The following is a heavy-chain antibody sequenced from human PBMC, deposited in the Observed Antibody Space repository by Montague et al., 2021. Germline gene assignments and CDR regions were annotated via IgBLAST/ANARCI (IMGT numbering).Heavy chain of an antibody. D-gene: IGHD6-13*01. CDR2: INEDGSEK. J-gene: IGHJ5*01. V-gene: IGHV3-7*01. CDR1: GITFDYYW. Sequence: SLRLSCAASGITFDYYWMSWVRQAPGKGLEWVANINEDGSEKNYVDSVRGRFSISRDNTKNSLYLQVNSLRVEGTAVYYCARDRAAAGSWGHGTLVIVSS. CDR3: ARDRAAAGS.